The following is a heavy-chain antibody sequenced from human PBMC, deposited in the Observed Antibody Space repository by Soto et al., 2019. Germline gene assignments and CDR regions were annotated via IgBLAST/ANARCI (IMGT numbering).Heavy chain of an antibody. J-gene: IGHJ4*02. Sequence: EVQLVESGGGLVQPGGSLRLSCAASGFTFSGSWMRWVRQAPGKGLVWVSRINGDGSGTRYADFVKGRFTISRDDAKNTLFLQMNGLRAEDTAVYYCARGIFGSGTANDYWGQGTLVTVSS. CDR1: GFTFSGSW. CDR3: ARGIFGSGTANDY. D-gene: IGHD3-10*01. CDR2: INGDGSGT. V-gene: IGHV3-74*01.